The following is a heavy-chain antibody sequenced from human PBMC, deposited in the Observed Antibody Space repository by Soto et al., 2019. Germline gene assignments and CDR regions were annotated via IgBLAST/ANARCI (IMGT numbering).Heavy chain of an antibody. CDR1: CDSVTSHY. CDR3: ARVKVTIDY. V-gene: IGHV4-34*01. D-gene: IGHD4-4*01. CDR2: ISHSGST. Sequence: SETLSLTCSFSCDSVTSHYLTWIRQPPGKGLEWIGEISHSGSTNYNPSLKSRVTISVDTSKNQFSLKLSSVTAADTALYYCARVKVTIDYWGQGTLVTVSS. J-gene: IGHJ4*02.